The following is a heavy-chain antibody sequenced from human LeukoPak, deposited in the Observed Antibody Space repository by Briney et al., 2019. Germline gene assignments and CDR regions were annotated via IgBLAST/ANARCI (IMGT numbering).Heavy chain of an antibody. CDR2: MSASGGT. Sequence: SETLSLTCTVSGGSTSSHYWSWIRQPAGKGLEWIGRMSASGGTNYNPSLKSRVTMSVDTSKNQFSLNLTSVTAADTALYYCARARQPDRGLDYWGQGTVVTVSS. J-gene: IGHJ4*02. V-gene: IGHV4-4*07. CDR3: ARARQPDRGLDY. CDR1: GGSTSSHY.